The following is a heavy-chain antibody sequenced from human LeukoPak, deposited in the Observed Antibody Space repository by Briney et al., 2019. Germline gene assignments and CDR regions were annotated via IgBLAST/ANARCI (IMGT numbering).Heavy chain of an antibody. D-gene: IGHD3-10*01. CDR1: GYTFTSYD. Sequence: GASVKVSCKASGYTFTSYDINWVRQATGQGLEWMGWMNPNSGNTGYAQKFQGRVTMTRNTSISTAYMELSSLRSEDTAVYYCASGVHMVRGVIRSGGDYWGQGTLVTVSS. J-gene: IGHJ4*02. CDR2: MNPNSGNT. V-gene: IGHV1-8*01. CDR3: ASGVHMVRGVIRSGGDY.